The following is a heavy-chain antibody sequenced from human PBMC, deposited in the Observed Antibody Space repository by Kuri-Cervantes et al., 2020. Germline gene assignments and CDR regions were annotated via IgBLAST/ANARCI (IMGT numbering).Heavy chain of an antibody. Sequence: GESLKISCKASGYAFTSYAMHWVRQAPGQRLEWMGWINAGNGNTKYSQKFQGRVTITRDTSASTAYMELSSLRSEDTAVYYCARVGYGVVAAIDYWGQGTLVTVSS. D-gene: IGHD2-15*01. J-gene: IGHJ4*02. V-gene: IGHV1-3*01. CDR3: ARVGYGVVAAIDY. CDR1: GYAFTSYA. CDR2: INAGNGNT.